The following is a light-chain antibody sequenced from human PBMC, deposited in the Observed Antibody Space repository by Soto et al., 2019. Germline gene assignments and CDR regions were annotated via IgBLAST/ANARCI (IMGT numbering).Light chain of an antibody. J-gene: IGLJ1*01. Sequence: QSALTQPASVSGSPGQSITISCTGTSSDVGGYNYASWYQQHPGKAPKLMIYEVSNRPSGVSNRFSGSKSGNTASLTISGLQAEDEADYYCSSYTSSRTLVFGKGTKVTVL. CDR1: SSDVGGYNY. CDR3: SSYTSSRTLV. V-gene: IGLV2-14*01. CDR2: EVS.